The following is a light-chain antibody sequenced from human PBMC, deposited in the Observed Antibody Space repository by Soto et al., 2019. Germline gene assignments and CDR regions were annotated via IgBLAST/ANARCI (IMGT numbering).Light chain of an antibody. J-gene: IGKJ4*01. CDR3: QQRSDWPLT. CDR1: RSVGDY. V-gene: IGKV3-11*01. Sequence: EIVLAQSPATLSLSPGDRATLSCRASRSVGDYLAWYQQKPGQPPRLLIYDASNRATGIPARFSGSGSGTDFTLTISILEPEDFAFYYCQQRSDWPLTFGGGTKVEIK. CDR2: DAS.